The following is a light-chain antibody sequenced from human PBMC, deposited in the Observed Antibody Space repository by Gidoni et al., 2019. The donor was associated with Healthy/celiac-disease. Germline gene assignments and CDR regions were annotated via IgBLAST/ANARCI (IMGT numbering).Light chain of an antibody. CDR3: SSYTSSSTLVV. CDR2: DVS. J-gene: IGLJ2*01. CDR1: SSDVGGYNY. Sequence: QSALTQPAAVSGSPGQSITISCTGTSSDVGGYNYVSRYQQLPGKAPKLMIYDVSNRPSGVSTRFSGSKSGNTASLTISGLQAEDAADYYCSSYTSSSTLVVFGGGTKLTVL. V-gene: IGLV2-14*01.